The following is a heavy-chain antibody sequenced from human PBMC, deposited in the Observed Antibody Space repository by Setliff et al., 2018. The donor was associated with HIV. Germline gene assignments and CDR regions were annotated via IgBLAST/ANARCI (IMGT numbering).Heavy chain of an antibody. CDR2: IHTSGDT. CDR1: GGSTSSRSYY. D-gene: IGHD3-9*01. Sequence: SETLSLTCSVSGGSTSSRSYYWSWIRQPAGKGLEWIGHIHTSGDTDYGPSLNSRVTISIDTSKKQFSLKLSSVTAADTAMYYCARRESYYDILTGPAFDAFDIWGQGTMVTVSS. J-gene: IGHJ3*02. V-gene: IGHV4-61*09. CDR3: ARRESYYDILTGPAFDAFDI.